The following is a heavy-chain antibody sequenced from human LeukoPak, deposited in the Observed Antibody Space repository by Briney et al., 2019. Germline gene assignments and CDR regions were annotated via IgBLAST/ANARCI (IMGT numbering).Heavy chain of an antibody. D-gene: IGHD4-17*01. CDR3: ARHRPMVTKGYNWFDP. Sequence: SETLSLTCTVSGGSINSFYWSWIRPPPGKGLEWIGYIYYSGSTNYNPSLKSRVTISVDMPKNQFALKLRSVSDADTAVYYCARHRPMVTKGYNWFDPWGQGTLVTVSS. CDR1: GGSINSFY. CDR2: IYYSGST. J-gene: IGHJ5*02. V-gene: IGHV4-59*08.